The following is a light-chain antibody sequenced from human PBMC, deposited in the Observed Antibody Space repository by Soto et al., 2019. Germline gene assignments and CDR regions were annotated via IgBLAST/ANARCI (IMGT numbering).Light chain of an antibody. CDR1: QSVLYNSNNKNY. CDR2: WAS. V-gene: IGKV4-1*01. J-gene: IGKJ4*01. CDR3: QQDFSTPAPT. Sequence: DIVMTQSPDSLAVSLGESATINCKSSQSVLYNSNNKNYLAWDQQKPGQPPKLLIYWASTRESGVPHRFSGSGSWTDFTLTISSLQAEDVAVYYGQQDFSTPAPTFGGGTKVESK.